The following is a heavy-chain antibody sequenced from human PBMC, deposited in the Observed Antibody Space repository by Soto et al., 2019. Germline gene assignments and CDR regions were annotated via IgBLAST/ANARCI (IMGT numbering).Heavy chain of an antibody. J-gene: IGHJ6*02. D-gene: IGHD3-3*01. CDR2: INSDGSST. CDR1: GFTFSSYW. CDR3: AREGSGFLEWRDYYYYGMDV. V-gene: IGHV3-74*01. Sequence: GGSLRLSCAASGFTFSSYWMHWVRQAPGKGLVWVSRINSDGSSTSYADSVKGRFTISRDNAKNTLYLQMNSLRAEDTAVYYCAREGSGFLEWRDYYYYGMDVWGQGTTVTVSS.